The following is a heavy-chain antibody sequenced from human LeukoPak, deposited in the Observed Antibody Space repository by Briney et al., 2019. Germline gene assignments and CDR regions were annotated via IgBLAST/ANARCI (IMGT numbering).Heavy chain of an antibody. CDR2: IYYSGST. CDR1: GGSISSSSYY. V-gene: IGHV4-39*07. CDR3: ARDNSNYYDSSGYYYAGWFDP. J-gene: IGHJ5*02. Sequence: SETLSLTCTVSGGSISSSSYYWGWLRQPPGKGLEWIGSIYYSGSTYYNPSLKSRVTISVDTSKNQFSLKLSSVTAADTAVYYCARDNSNYYDSSGYYYAGWFDPWGQGTLVTVSS. D-gene: IGHD3-22*01.